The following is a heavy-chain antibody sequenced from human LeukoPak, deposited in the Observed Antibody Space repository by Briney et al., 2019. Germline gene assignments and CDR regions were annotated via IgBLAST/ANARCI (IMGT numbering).Heavy chain of an antibody. V-gene: IGHV6-1*01. CDR1: GDSVSSNSAA. J-gene: IGHJ4*02. CDR2: THYRSKWYD. CDR3: ARAIRPYSGYDY. Sequence: SQTLSLTCAISGDSVSSNSAAWNWIRQSPSRGLEWLGRTHYRSKWYDDYAVSVRSRIIINPDTSKNQFSLQLKSVTPEDTAVYYCARAIRPYSGYDYWGQGTPVTVSS. D-gene: IGHD5-12*01.